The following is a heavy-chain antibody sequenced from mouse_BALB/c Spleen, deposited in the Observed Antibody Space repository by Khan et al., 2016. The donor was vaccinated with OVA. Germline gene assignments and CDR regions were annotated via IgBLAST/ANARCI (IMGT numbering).Heavy chain of an antibody. Sequence: QVQLKQSGAELAKPGASVKMSCKASGYTFTSYWMHWVKQRPGQGLEWIGYINPSTGYTEYNQRFKDKATLTADKSSSTAYMQLSSLTSEESAVYYCANHGSSSAWLTYWGQGNLVTVSA. CDR3: ANHGSSSAWLTY. J-gene: IGHJ3*01. V-gene: IGHV1-7*01. D-gene: IGHD1-1*01. CDR2: INPSTGYT. CDR1: GYTFTSYW.